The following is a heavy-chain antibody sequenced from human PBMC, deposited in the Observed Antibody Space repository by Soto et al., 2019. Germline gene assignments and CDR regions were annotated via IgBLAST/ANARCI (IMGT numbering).Heavy chain of an antibody. CDR2: INPDSGDT. Sequence: QVQMVQSGAEVKQPGASVKVSCKASGYTFTAYYIHWVRQAPGQGLEWMGWINPDSGDTSYAQKFQGRVTMTRDTSFGPAYMELSSLRSDDTAIYCCARDPGDRTFENWGQGTLVTVAS. J-gene: IGHJ4*02. CDR3: ARDPGDRTFEN. CDR1: GYTFTAYY. D-gene: IGHD2-21*02. V-gene: IGHV1-2*02.